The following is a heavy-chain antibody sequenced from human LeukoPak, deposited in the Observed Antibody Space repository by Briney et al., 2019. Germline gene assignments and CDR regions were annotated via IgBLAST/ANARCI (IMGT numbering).Heavy chain of an antibody. CDR1: GFTFSSYA. CDR2: ISYDGSNK. CDR3: ARGGLGYCSGGSCYTPFDY. Sequence: GGSLRLSCAASGFTFSSYAMHWVRQAPGKGLEWVAVISYDGSNKYYADSVKGRFTISRDNSKNTLYLQMNGLRAEDTAVYYCARGGLGYCSGGSCYTPFDYWGQGTLVTVSS. V-gene: IGHV3-30-3*01. J-gene: IGHJ4*02. D-gene: IGHD2-15*01.